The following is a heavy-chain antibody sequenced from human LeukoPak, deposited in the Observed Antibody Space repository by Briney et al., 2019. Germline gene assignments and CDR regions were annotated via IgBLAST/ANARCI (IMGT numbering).Heavy chain of an antibody. D-gene: IGHD1-1*01. J-gene: IGHJ4*02. CDR3: ARVGWNGYFDY. CDR1: GGSISSYY. V-gene: IGHV4-59*01. Sequence: SETLSLTCTVSGGSISSYYWSWIRQLPGKGLEWIGYIYYSGSTNYNPSLKSRVTISVDTSKNQFSLKLSSVTAADTAVYYCARVGWNGYFDYWGQGTLVTVSS. CDR2: IYYSGST.